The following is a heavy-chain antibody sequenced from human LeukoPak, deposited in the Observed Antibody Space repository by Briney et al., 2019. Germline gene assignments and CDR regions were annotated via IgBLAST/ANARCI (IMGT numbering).Heavy chain of an antibody. CDR2: ISSTGNTI. V-gene: IGHV3-11*01. CDR3: ARDQSNDYNRGGLEY. D-gene: IGHD5-24*01. Sequence: GGSLRLSCAASGFTFSDFSMNWIRQAPGKGLEWISFISSTGNTIYYADSLRGRFTTSRDNAKNSLYLHMNSLRAEDTAVYHCARDQSNDYNRGGLEYWGQGTLVAVSS. CDR1: GFTFSDFS. J-gene: IGHJ4*02.